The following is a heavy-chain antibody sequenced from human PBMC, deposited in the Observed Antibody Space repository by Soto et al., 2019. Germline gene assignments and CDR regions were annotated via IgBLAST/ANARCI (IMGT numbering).Heavy chain of an antibody. D-gene: IGHD2-21*02. V-gene: IGHV3-30*03. Sequence: PGGSLRLSCAASGFTFSNYGMHWVRQAPGKGLEWVAVTSYDGSNKYYADSVKGRFTISRDNSKNTLYLQMHSLRAEDSAVYYCARAPSSGDFYVWFDPWGQGTQVTVSS. CDR1: GFTFSNYG. CDR2: TSYDGSNK. J-gene: IGHJ5*02. CDR3: ARAPSSGDFYVWFDP.